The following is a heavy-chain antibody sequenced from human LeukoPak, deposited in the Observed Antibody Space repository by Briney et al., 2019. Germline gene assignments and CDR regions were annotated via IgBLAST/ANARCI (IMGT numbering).Heavy chain of an antibody. CDR3: ARWAHAFDI. Sequence: SETLSLTCAVYGRSFSGYYWSWLRQPAGKGLEWIGEINHSGSTNYNPSLKSRVTISVDTSKNQFSLKLSSVTAADTAVYYCARWAHAFDIWGQGTMVTVSS. J-gene: IGHJ3*02. CDR1: GRSFSGYY. V-gene: IGHV4-34*01. CDR2: INHSGST.